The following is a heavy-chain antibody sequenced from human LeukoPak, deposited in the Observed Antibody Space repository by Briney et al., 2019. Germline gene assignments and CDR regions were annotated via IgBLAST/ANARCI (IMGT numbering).Heavy chain of an antibody. J-gene: IGHJ3*02. CDR1: GYSISSGYY. CDR3: ARDRGSYYVHDAFDI. V-gene: IGHV4-38-2*02. CDR2: IYHSGST. Sequence: SETLSLTCTVSGYSISSGYYWGWIRPTRGEGLEWIGIIYHSGSTYYNPSLKSRVTISVYTAKNQFSLKLSSVTAADTAVYYCARDRGSYYVHDAFDIWGQGTMVTVSS. D-gene: IGHD1-26*01.